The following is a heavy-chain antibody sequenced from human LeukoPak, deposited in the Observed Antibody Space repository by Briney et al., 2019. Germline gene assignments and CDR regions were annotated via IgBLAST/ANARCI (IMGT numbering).Heavy chain of an antibody. CDR1: GGSISTYF. J-gene: IGHJ4*02. V-gene: IGHV4-59*08. CDR3: ARRNVAGLFDS. CDR2: IYSSGTT. D-gene: IGHD6-19*01. Sequence: SETLSLTCTVSGGSISTYFWSWIRQPPGKGLEWIGYIYSSGTTNYNPSLKSRLTMSVDTSKNQFSLKLSSVTATDTAVFYCARRNVAGLFDSWGQGTLVTVSS.